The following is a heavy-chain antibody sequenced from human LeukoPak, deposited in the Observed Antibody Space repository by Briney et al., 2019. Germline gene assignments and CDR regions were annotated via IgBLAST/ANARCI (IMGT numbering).Heavy chain of an antibody. CDR3: ASSADYDFWSGPYNWSDP. Sequence: SVKVSCKASGGTFSSYTISWVRQAPGQGLEWMGRIIPILGIANYAQKFQGRVTITADKSTSTAYMELSGLRSEDTAVYYCASSADYDFWSGPYNWSDPWGQGTLVTVSS. CDR1: GGTFSSYT. CDR2: IIPILGIA. D-gene: IGHD3-3*01. J-gene: IGHJ5*02. V-gene: IGHV1-69*02.